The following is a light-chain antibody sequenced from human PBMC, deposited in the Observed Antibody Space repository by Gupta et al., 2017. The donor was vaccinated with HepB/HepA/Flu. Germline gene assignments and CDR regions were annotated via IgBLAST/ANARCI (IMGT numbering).Light chain of an antibody. V-gene: IGLV3-1*01. CDR1: NLEDKY. J-gene: IGLJ2*01. CDR3: QAWDSSVVVV. CDR2: QDS. Sequence: YKLSQPLSVSVSPDQTASIPCSGDNLEDKYVGWYQQQPGQTPVVVIYQDSKRPSGIPERFSGSNSGNTATLTITGTHATDEADYYCQAWDSSVVVVFGGGTKLTVL.